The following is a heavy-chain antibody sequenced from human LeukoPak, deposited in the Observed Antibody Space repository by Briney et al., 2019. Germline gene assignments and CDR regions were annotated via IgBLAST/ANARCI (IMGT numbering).Heavy chain of an antibody. Sequence: GGSLRLSCAASGFTFSSYEMNWVRQAPGKGLEWVSVIYSGGSTYYADFVKGRFTISRDNSKNTLYLQMNSLRAEDTAVYYCARALYYYGSGSYYFDYWGQGTLVTVSS. CDR3: ARALYYYGSGSYYFDY. CDR2: IYSGGST. D-gene: IGHD3-10*01. J-gene: IGHJ4*02. CDR1: GFTFSSYE. V-gene: IGHV3-53*01.